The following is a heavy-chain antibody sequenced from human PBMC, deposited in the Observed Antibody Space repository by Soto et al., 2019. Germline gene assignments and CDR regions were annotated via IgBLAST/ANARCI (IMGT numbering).Heavy chain of an antibody. CDR2: IWYDGSNK. D-gene: IGHD2-21*02. CDR3: ARALGVYCGGDCALDY. V-gene: IGHV3-33*01. J-gene: IGHJ4*02. CDR1: GFTFSSYG. Sequence: QVQLVESGGGVVQPGRSLRLSCAASGFTFSSYGMHWVRQAPGKGLEWVAVIWYDGSNKYYADSVKGRFTISRDNSKNTLYLQMHSLRAEDTAVYYCARALGVYCGGDCALDYWGQGTLVTVSS.